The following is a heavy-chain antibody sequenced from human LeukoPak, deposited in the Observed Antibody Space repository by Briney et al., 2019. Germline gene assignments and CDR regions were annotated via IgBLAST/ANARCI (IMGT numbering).Heavy chain of an antibody. V-gene: IGHV1-2*02. CDR3: AREGSGWYMDFQH. CDR1: GYTFTGYY. J-gene: IGHJ1*01. Sequence: ASVKVSCKASGYTFTGYYMHWVRQAPGQGLEWMGWINPNSGGTNYAQKFQGRVTMTRDTSISTAYMELSRLRSDDTAVYYCAREGSGWYMDFQHWGQGTLVTVSP. D-gene: IGHD6-19*01. CDR2: INPNSGGT.